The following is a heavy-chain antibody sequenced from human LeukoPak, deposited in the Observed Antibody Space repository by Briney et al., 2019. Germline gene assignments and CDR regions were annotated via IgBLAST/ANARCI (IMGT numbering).Heavy chain of an antibody. D-gene: IGHD6-19*01. CDR3: ARALAVTGTGGFDP. J-gene: IGHJ5*02. V-gene: IGHV3-74*01. Sequence: GGSLRLSCAASEFTFSSYSMNWVRQVPGKGLVWVSRIKNDGSSTTYADSVKGRFTISRDNTKNTLYLQMNSLRAGDTAVYYCARALAVTGTGGFDPWGQGTLVTVSS. CDR2: IKNDGSST. CDR1: EFTFSSYS.